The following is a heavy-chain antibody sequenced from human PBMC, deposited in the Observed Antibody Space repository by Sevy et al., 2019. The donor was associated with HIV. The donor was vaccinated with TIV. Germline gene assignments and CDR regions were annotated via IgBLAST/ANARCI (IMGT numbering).Heavy chain of an antibody. Sequence: GGSLRLSCAASGFTFSTYTMNWVRQAPGKGLEWVSGISGSGGSTYQADSEKGRFTISRDTSKNTLYLQMNSLRAEDTAVYYCAKGDRTFYGMDVWGQGTTVTVSS. J-gene: IGHJ6*02. V-gene: IGHV3-23*01. D-gene: IGHD2-15*01. CDR2: ISGSGGST. CDR1: GFTFSTYT. CDR3: AKGDRTFYGMDV.